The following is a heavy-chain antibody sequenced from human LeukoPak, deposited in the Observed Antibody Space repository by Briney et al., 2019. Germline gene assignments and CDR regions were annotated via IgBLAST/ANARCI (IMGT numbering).Heavy chain of an antibody. Sequence: PGGSLRLSCAASGFTFSSYEMNWVRQAPGKGLEWVSYISSSGSTIYYADSVKGRFTISRDNAKNSLYLQMNSLRAEDTAVYYCARDRGSWDAFDIWGQGTMVTVSS. CDR1: GFTFSSYE. J-gene: IGHJ3*02. CDR2: ISSSGSTI. D-gene: IGHD2-15*01. CDR3: ARDRGSWDAFDI. V-gene: IGHV3-48*03.